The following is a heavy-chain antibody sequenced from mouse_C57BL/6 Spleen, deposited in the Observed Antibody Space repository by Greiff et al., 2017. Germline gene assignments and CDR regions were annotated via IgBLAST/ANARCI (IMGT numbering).Heavy chain of an antibody. CDR2: ISSGGSYT. CDR3: ARHYDYDEEGFDY. J-gene: IGHJ2*01. V-gene: IGHV5-6*01. CDR1: GFTFSSYG. D-gene: IGHD2-4*01. Sequence: EVKLVESGGDLVKPGGSLKLSCAASGFTFSSYGMSWVRQTPDKRLEWVATISSGGSYTYYPDSVKGRFTISRDNAKNTLYLQMSSLKSEDTAMYYCARHYDYDEEGFDYWGQGTTLTVSS.